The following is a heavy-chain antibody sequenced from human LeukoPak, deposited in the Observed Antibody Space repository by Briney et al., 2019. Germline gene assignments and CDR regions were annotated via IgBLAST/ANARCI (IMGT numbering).Heavy chain of an antibody. CDR1: GSTFSSYS. J-gene: IGHJ4*02. CDR2: ISSSSSYI. D-gene: IGHD6-13*01. Sequence: GGSLRLSCAASGSTFSSYSMNWVRQAPGKGLEWVSSISSSSSYIYYADSVKGRFTISRDNAKSSLYLQMNSLRAEDTAVYYCASPGYSSSWPFDYWGQGTLVTVSS. CDR3: ASPGYSSSWPFDY. V-gene: IGHV3-21*01.